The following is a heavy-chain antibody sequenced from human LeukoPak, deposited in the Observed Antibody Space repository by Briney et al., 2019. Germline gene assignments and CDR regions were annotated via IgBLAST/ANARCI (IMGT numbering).Heavy chain of an antibody. CDR2: ISGYNGNT. CDR3: ARDLGCSGGSCNSAFGY. J-gene: IGHJ4*02. D-gene: IGHD2-15*01. V-gene: IGHV1-18*01. Sequence: ASVKVSCKAVGYTFPLSVISWVREAPGQGVEWMGWISGYNGNTNYTHKVQGRVTITTDTSTSTAYMELRSLRSDDTAVYYCARDLGCSGGSCNSAFGYWGQGTLVTVSS. CDR1: GYTFPLSV.